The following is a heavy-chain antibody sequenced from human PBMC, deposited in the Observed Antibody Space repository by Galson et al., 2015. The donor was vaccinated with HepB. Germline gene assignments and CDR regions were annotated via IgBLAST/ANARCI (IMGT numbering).Heavy chain of an antibody. CDR3: ARGRGGGGPSLPSVDY. J-gene: IGHJ4*02. CDR1: GYTFTSYA. V-gene: IGHV1-3*01. D-gene: IGHD3-16*01. Sequence: SVKVSCKASGYTFTSYAMHWVRQAPGQRLEWMGWINAGNGNTKYSQKFQGRVTITRDTSASTAYMELSSLRSEDTAVYYCARGRGGGGPSLPSVDYWGQGTLVTVSS. CDR2: INAGNGNT.